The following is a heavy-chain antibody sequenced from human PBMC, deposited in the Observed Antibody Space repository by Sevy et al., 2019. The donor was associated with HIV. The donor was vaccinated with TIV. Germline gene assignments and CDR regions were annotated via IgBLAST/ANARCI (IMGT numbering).Heavy chain of an antibody. V-gene: IGHV3-15*01. Sequence: GGSLRLSCLASGFTFKNAWMSWVRQTPGKGLEWVGGIKSKTDGATRDFAAVVKGRFAITRDDSKNTVSLQMDNLRTEDTAIYYCTAGVGTSDFDYWGQGILVTVSS. CDR1: GFTFKNAW. CDR3: TAGVGTSDFDY. J-gene: IGHJ4*02. D-gene: IGHD3-3*01. CDR2: IKSKTDGATR.